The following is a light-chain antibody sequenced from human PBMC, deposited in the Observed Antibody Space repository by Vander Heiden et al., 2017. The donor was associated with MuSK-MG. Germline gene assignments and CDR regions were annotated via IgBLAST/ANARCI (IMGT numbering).Light chain of an antibody. Sequence: TQMTQSPASLTASVGDRVTITCRASQDILRYLARYQHKPGSAPKLLIYGASTSHSPVPSRFSGSGSGSDFTLSIMSLQPEAFATYCCYQLYTSARTFGGGTRVEI. V-gene: IGKV1-9*01. CDR2: GAS. CDR3: YQLYTSART. J-gene: IGKJ4*01. CDR1: QDILRY.